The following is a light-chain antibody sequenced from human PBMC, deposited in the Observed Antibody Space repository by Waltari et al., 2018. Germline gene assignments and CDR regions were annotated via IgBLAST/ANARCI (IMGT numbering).Light chain of an antibody. CDR1: NIGSKS. J-gene: IGLJ3*02. CDR3: QVWDSSSDHWV. V-gene: IGLV3-21*02. Sequence: SYVLTQPPSVLVAPGQTARITCGGNNIGSKSVHWYQQKPGQAPVLVVYDDSDRPSGMSERFSGSNAGNTATLTISRGEAGDEADYYCQVWDSSSDHWVFGGGTKLTVL. CDR2: DDS.